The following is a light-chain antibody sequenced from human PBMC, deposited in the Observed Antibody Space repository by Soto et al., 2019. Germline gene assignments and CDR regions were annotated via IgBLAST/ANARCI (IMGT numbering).Light chain of an antibody. CDR1: SSDIGLYNY. V-gene: IGLV2-14*03. CDR2: DVN. J-gene: IGLJ2*01. CDR3: SSYSSSSTVV. Sequence: QSALTQPASVSGSPGQSITISCIGTSSDIGLYNYVSWYQHHPGKAPKLVIYDVNNRPSGVSNRFSASKSGNTASLTVSGLQAEDEADYYCSSYSSSSTVVFGGGTKVTVL.